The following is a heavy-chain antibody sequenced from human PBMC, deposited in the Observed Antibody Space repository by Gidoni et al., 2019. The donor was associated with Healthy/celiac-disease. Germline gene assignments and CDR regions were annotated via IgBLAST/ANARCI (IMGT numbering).Heavy chain of an antibody. V-gene: IGHV3-73*01. J-gene: IGHJ4*02. CDR3: TRGTVTTTY. D-gene: IGHD4-17*01. CDR1: GFTFSGSA. CDR2: IRSKANSYAT. Sequence: EVQLVESGGGLVQPGGSLKLSCAASGFTFSGSAMHWVRQASGKGLEWVGRIRSKANSYATAYAASVKGRFTISRDDSKNTAYLQMNSLKTEDTAVYYCTRGTVTTTYWGQGTLVTVSS.